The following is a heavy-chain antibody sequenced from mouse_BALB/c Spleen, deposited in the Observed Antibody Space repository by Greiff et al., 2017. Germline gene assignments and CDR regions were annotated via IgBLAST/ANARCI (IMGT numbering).Heavy chain of an antibody. CDR2: ISSGSSTI. J-gene: IGHJ4*01. Sequence: DVKLVESGGGLVQPGGSRKLSCAASGFTFSSVGMHWVRQAPEKGLEWVAYISSGSSTIYYADTVKGRFTISRDNPKNTLFLQMTSLRSEDTAMYYCARDGEVRGYAMDYWGQGTSVTVSS. V-gene: IGHV5-17*02. CDR1: GFTFSSVG. CDR3: ARDGEVRGYAMDY. D-gene: IGHD2-14*01.